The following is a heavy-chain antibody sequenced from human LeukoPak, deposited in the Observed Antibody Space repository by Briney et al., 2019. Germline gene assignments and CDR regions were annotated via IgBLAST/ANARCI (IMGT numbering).Heavy chain of an antibody. J-gene: IGHJ6*03. V-gene: IGHV4-34*01. D-gene: IGHD5-24*01. CDR1: GGSFSGYY. Sequence: SGTLSLTCAVYGGSFSGYYWSWIRQPPGKGLEWIGEINHSGSTNYNPSLKSRVTISVDTSKNQFSLKLSSVTAADTAVYYCARGRDGYNYYYYMDVWGKGTTVTVSS. CDR3: ARGRDGYNYYYYMDV. CDR2: INHSGST.